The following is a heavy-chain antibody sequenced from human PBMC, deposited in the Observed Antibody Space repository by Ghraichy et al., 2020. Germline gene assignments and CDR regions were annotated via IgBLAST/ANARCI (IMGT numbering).Heavy chain of an antibody. V-gene: IGHV2-5*01. D-gene: IGHD4-17*01. Sequence: SGPTLVKPTQTLTLTCTFSGFSLSTSGVGVGWIRQPPGKALEWLALIYWNDDKRYSPSLKSRLTITKDTSKNQVVLTMTNMDPVDTATYYCAHQLYGDYLDWFEPWGQGTLVTVSS. J-gene: IGHJ5*02. CDR3: AHQLYGDYLDWFEP. CDR2: IYWNDDK. CDR1: GFSLSTSGVG.